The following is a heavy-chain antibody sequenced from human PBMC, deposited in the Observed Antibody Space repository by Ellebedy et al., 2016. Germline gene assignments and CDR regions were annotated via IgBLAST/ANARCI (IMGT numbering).Heavy chain of an antibody. D-gene: IGHD1-26*01. CDR3: AKDRGTGTYRNWFNP. CDR2: IIYNGDKT. CDR1: GFTFSDYG. V-gene: IGHV3-30*02. J-gene: IGHJ5*02. Sequence: GESLKISCVASGFTFSDYGMHWVRQAPGKGPEWVGTIIYNGDKTYYAGSVGGRFTISRDNSRNTVYLHMNNLRVDDTARYSCAKDRGTGTYRNWFNPWGQGTLVTVSS.